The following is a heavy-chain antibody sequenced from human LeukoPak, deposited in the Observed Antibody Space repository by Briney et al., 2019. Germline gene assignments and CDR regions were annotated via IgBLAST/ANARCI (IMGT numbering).Heavy chain of an antibody. D-gene: IGHD3-22*01. J-gene: IGHJ3*02. V-gene: IGHV3-7*01. Sequence: PGGSLRLSCAASGFTFSSYWMSWVRQAPGKGLEWVANIKQDGSEKYYVDSVKGRFTISRGNAKNSLYLQMNSLRAEDTAVYYCARDLGHTYYYDSSGNESVDAFDIWGQGTMVTVSS. CDR2: IKQDGSEK. CDR3: ARDLGHTYYYDSSGNESVDAFDI. CDR1: GFTFSSYW.